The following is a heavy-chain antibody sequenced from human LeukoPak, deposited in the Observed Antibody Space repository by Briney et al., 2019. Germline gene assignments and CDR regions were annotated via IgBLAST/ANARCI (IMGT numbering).Heavy chain of an antibody. CDR2: INPNSGGT. D-gene: IGHD5-12*01. V-gene: IGHV1-2*02. J-gene: IGHJ4*02. Sequence: ASVKVSCKASGYNFNDYYIYWVRQAPGQGLEWMGWINPNSGGTNYAQKFQGRVTMTRDTSISTAYMELSRLRSDDTAVYYCARDGVDNYWGQGTLVTVSS. CDR3: ARDGVDNY. CDR1: GYNFNDYY.